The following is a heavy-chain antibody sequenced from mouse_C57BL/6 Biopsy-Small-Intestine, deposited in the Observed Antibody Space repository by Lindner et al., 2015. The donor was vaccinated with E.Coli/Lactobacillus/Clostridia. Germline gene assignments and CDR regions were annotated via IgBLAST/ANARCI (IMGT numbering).Heavy chain of an antibody. V-gene: IGHV1-59*01. CDR3: AEGMGTMTGVVNY. D-gene: IGHD2-3*01. Sequence: SVKVSCKASGYTFTSYYLHWVRQAPGQGLEWMGMINPNDYSTTYAQKFQGRLTMTRDTSTSTVYMELSSLRSEDTAVYYCAEGMGTMTGVVNYRGQGSLVTVSS. J-gene: IGHJ4*01. CDR1: GYTFTSYY. CDR2: INPNDYST.